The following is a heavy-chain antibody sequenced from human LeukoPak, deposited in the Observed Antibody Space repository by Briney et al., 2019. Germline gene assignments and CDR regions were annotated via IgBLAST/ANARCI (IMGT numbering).Heavy chain of an antibody. CDR3: ARRGGNLYWFDP. CDR1: GGSFSGYY. CDR2: INHSGST. Sequence: SETLSLTCAVYGGSFSGYYWSWIRQPPGKGLEWIGEINHSGSTNYNPSLKSRVTISVDTSKNQFSLKLSSVTAADTAVHFCARRGGNLYWFDPWGQGTLVTVSS. J-gene: IGHJ5*02. D-gene: IGHD1-14*01. V-gene: IGHV4-34*01.